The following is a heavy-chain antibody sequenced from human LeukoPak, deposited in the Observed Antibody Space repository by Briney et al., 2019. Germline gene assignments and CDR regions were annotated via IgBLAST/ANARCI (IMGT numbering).Heavy chain of an antibody. CDR2: IYSGGST. J-gene: IGHJ4*02. Sequence: PGGSLRLSCAASGFTVSSNYMSWVRQAPGKGLEWVSVIYSGGSTYYADSVKGRFTISRDNSKNTLYLQMNSLRAEDTAVYYCARESCSGGSCYFDYWGRGTLVTVSS. V-gene: IGHV3-53*01. CDR3: ARESCSGGSCYFDY. D-gene: IGHD2-15*01. CDR1: GFTVSSNY.